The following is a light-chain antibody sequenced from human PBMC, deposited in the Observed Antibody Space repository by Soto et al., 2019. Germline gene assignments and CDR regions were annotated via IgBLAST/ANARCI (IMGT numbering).Light chain of an antibody. Sequence: DVVMTQTPLSLSVAPGQPASISCKASQSLLHITGETFLFWYLQKRGQSPQLXIYEVSTRVSGVPDKFSGSGAGTEFTLEISRVETDDVAIDYCMQSTQLPPTFGQGTRLEIK. V-gene: IGKV2D-29*02. CDR2: EVS. CDR3: MQSTQLPPT. CDR1: QSLLHITGETF. J-gene: IGKJ5*01.